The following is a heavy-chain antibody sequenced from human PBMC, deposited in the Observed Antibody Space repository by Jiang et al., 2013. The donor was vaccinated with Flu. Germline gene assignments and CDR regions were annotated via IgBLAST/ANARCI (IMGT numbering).Heavy chain of an antibody. CDR3: ARIRGYSGYGNYYYYGMDV. CDR1: GFSLSTSGMC. Sequence: KPTQTLTLTCTFSGFSLSTSGMCVSWIRQPPGKALEWLARIDWDDDKYYSTSLKTRLTISKDTSKNXVVLTMTNMDPVDTATYYCARIRGYSGYGNYYYYGMDVWGKGTTVTVSS. CDR2: IDWDDDK. D-gene: IGHD5-12*01. J-gene: IGHJ6*04. V-gene: IGHV2-70*11.